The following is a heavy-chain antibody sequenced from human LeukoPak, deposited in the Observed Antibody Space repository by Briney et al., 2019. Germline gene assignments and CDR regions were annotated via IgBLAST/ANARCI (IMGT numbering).Heavy chain of an antibody. D-gene: IGHD1-26*01. CDR1: GGSISSYY. CDR3: AGLIVGATPNWFDP. CDR2: IYYSGST. J-gene: IGHJ5*02. Sequence: SETLSLTCTVSGGSISSYYWSWIRQPPGKGLEWIGYIYYSGSTNYNPSLKSRVTISVDTSKNQFSLKLSSVTAADTAVYYCAGLIVGATPNWFDPWGQGTLVTVSS. V-gene: IGHV4-59*01.